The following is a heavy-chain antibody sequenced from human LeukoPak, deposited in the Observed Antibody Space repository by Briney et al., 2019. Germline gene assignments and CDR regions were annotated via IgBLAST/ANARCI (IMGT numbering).Heavy chain of an antibody. CDR3: AREMGDDFCSRYSYFDY. J-gene: IGHJ4*02. CDR1: GYTFTSYG. D-gene: IGHD3-3*01. V-gene: IGHV1-18*01. CDR2: ISAYNGNT. Sequence: ASVKVSCKASGYTFTSYGISWVRQAPGQGLEWMGWISAYNGNTNYAQKLQGRVTMTTDTSTSTAYMELRSLRSDNTAVYYCAREMGDDFCSRYSYFDYWGQGTLVTVSS.